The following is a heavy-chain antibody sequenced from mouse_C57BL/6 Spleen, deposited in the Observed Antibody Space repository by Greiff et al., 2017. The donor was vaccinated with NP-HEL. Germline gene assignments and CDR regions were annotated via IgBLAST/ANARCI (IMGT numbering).Heavy chain of an antibody. CDR3: TRRSGSGENYAMDY. CDR1: GYTFTDYE. CDR2: IDPETGGT. Sequence: QVQLQQSGAELVRPGASVTLSCKASGYTFTDYEMHWVKQTPVHGLEWIGAIDPETGGTAYNQKFKGKAILTADKSSSTAYMELRSLTSEDSAVYYCTRRSGSGENYAMDYWGQGTSVTVSS. V-gene: IGHV1-15*01. J-gene: IGHJ4*01. D-gene: IGHD1-3*01.